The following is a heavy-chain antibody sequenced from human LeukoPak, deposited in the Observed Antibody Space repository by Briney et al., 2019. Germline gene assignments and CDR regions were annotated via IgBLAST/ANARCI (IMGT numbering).Heavy chain of an antibody. V-gene: IGHV4-59*01. CDR3: ASVVQGR. D-gene: IGHD3-10*01. J-gene: IGHJ4*02. CDR2: IYYSGST. CDR1: GGSISSYY. Sequence: SETLSLTGTVAGGSISSYYWSWIRQPPGKGLEWIGYIYYSGSTNYNPSLKSRVTISVDTSKNQFSLKLSSVTAADTAVYYCASVVQGRWGQGTLVTVSS.